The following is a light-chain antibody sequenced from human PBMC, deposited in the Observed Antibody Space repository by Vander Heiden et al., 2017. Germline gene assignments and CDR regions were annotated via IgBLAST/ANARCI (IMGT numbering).Light chain of an antibody. Sequence: QSALTQPASVSGSPGQSITLSRTGTSSDVGGYNSVSLYQHPPPKATNLMIYDVSNRPAGVSNRFSGSKAGNTASLTISGRQAEDEADYYCSSYTSSSTQVFGTGTKGTVL. V-gene: IGLV2-14*03. CDR1: SSDVGGYNS. CDR2: DVS. J-gene: IGLJ1*01. CDR3: SSYTSSSTQV.